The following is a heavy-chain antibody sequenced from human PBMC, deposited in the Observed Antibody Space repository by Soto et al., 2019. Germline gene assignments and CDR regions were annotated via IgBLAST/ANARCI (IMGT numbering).Heavy chain of an antibody. CDR2: IYYSGST. V-gene: IGHV4-31*03. J-gene: IGHJ4*02. D-gene: IGHD3-10*01. CDR1: GGSISSGGYY. Sequence: QVQLQESGPGLVKPSQTLSLTCTVSGGSISSGGYYWSWIRQHPGKGLEWIGYIYYSGSTYYNPSLKCRVTISGVTSKSEFSLKLRSVNAADTAVYYCARDGCYGSGSYPYYFDYWGQGTLVTVSS. CDR3: ARDGCYGSGSYPYYFDY.